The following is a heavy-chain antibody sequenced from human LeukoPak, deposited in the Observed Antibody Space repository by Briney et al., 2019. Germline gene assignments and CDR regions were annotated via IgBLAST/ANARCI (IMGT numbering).Heavy chain of an antibody. Sequence: SETLSLTCTVSGGSVSSGNFYWSWIRQPPGKGLEWIGYIFHSGHTNYNPSLKSRVTMSVDTSKDQFSLKLTSVTAADTAVYYCAACGGDCYGYYFDYWGQGTLVTVSS. CDR1: GGSVSSGNFY. J-gene: IGHJ4*02. CDR2: IFHSGHT. D-gene: IGHD2-21*02. V-gene: IGHV4-61*01. CDR3: AACGGDCYGYYFDY.